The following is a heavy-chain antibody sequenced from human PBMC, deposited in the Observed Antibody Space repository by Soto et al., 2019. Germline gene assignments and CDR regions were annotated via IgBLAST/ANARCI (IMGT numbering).Heavy chain of an antibody. V-gene: IGHV4-34*02. Sequence: QVQLQQWGAGLLKPSETLSLTCSVYGGSIGGYTWTWIRQAPGKGLEWIGEINHSGGTNYNSSLTSRVIISVDTTKNQFTLILYSVTAADTDVYYCARDRQYYHFWSGNQNEVPPGIDVWGPGTTVTVSS. CDR1: GGSIGGYT. J-gene: IGHJ6*02. CDR2: INHSGGT. D-gene: IGHD3-3*02. CDR3: ARDRQYYHFWSGNQNEVPPGIDV.